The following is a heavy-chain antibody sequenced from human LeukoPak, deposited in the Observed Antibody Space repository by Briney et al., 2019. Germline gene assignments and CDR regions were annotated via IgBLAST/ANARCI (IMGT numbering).Heavy chain of an antibody. Sequence: GGSLRLSCAASGFTFTNHPMNWVGQAPGKGLEWVSYIGGDGVAFYADSVKGRFTMSKDDARKSLYLQMSSLRVEDTALYYCAKDRANWAIDDWGQGTQVTVSS. CDR3: AKDRANWAIDD. CDR1: GFTFTNHP. CDR2: IGGDGVA. J-gene: IGHJ4*02. D-gene: IGHD2-2*02. V-gene: IGHV3-69-1*01.